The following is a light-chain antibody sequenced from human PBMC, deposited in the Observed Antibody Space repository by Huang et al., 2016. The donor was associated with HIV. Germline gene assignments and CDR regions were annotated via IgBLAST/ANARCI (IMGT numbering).Light chain of an antibody. Sequence: DIQMTQSPSSLSASLGDRVTVICRASQSINNYLNWYQHKPWKAPKLLIYAASNLQSGVPSKISGSGSGTDFTLTISRLQREDFACYYCQQSYNSPFTFGPGTKVD. CDR1: QSINNY. CDR3: QQSYNSPFT. J-gene: IGKJ3*01. V-gene: IGKV1-39*01. CDR2: AAS.